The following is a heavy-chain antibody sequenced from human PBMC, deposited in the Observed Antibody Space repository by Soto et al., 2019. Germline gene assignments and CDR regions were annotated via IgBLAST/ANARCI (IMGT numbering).Heavy chain of an antibody. CDR2: ISADNGNT. CDR3: ARDVVLSGTRWFDP. D-gene: IGHD2-2*01. CDR1: GYTITNYG. V-gene: IGHV1-18*01. J-gene: IGHJ5*02. Sequence: ASVKVSCKASGYTITNYGISWVRQAPGQGLEWMGWISADNGNTNYAQKVQGRVTMTTDTSTNTAYMDLRSLQSDDTAVYFCARDVVLSGTRWFDPWGQGTLVTVSS.